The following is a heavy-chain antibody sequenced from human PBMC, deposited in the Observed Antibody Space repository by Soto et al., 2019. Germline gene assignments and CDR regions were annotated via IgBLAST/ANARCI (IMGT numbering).Heavy chain of an antibody. D-gene: IGHD2-2*01. V-gene: IGHV3-49*03. CDR2: IRSKAYGGTT. CDR1: GFTFGDHA. Sequence: GGSLRLSCIGSGFTFGDHAMSWFRQAPGKGLEWVGFIRSKAYGGTTEYAASVKGRFTISRDDSNSIAYLQMNSLKTEDTAVYYCQYQLLTYYYGMDVWGQGTTVTVSS. CDR3: QYQLLTYYYGMDV. J-gene: IGHJ6*02.